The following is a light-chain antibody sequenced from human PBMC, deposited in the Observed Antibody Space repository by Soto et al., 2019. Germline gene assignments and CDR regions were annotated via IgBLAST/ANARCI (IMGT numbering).Light chain of an antibody. Sequence: DIQMTQSPSTLSASVGDRVTITCRASQSISSWLAWYQQKPGKAPKLLIYDASSLESGVPSRFSGSGSGTKFTLTIGSLKPDDSATYYCQQYRSYITFGQGTRLEIK. J-gene: IGKJ5*01. V-gene: IGKV1-5*01. CDR1: QSISSW. CDR2: DAS. CDR3: QQYRSYIT.